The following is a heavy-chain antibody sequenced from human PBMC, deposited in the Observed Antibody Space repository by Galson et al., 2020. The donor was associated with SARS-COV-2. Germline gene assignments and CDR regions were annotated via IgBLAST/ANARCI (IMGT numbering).Heavy chain of an antibody. CDR3: AGVGRVGAIRGHDAFYI. V-gene: IGHV4-59*01. J-gene: IGHJ3*02. D-gene: IGHD2-15*01. Sequence: ASETLSLTCTVSGGSISSYYWSWIRQPPGKGLEWVGYIYYSGSTNYNPSPKSRVTISVDTSKNQFSLQLSSVTAADTAVYYCAGVGRVGAIRGHDAFYIWGQGTMVAVSS. CDR1: GGSISSYY. CDR2: IYYSGST.